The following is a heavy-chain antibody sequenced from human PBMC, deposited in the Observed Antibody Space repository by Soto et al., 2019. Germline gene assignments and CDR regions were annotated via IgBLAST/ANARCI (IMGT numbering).Heavy chain of an antibody. CDR3: ARGTYMGPRPDDYYGMDV. CDR1: GGSFSVYY. V-gene: IGHV4-34*01. Sequence: PSETLSLTCAISGGSFSVYYWTWIRQSPGKGLEWIGEIDHSGSSNSNPSLKSRVTISVDTSKNQFSLEMTSMTAADTALYYCARGTYMGPRPDDYYGMDVWGQGTTGT. J-gene: IGHJ6*02. D-gene: IGHD6-6*01. CDR2: IDHSGSS.